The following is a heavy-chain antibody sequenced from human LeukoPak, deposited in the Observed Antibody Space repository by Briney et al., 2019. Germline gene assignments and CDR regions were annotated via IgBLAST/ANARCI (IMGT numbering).Heavy chain of an antibody. CDR3: GIYYDSSGYYPSFVY. Sequence: ASVKVSCKASGYTFTGYYMHWVRQAPGQGLEWMGWINPNSGGTNYAQKFHGRVTMTRDTSISKAYIDLSRLRSDDTAVYYCGIYYDSSGYYPSFVYWGQGALVTVSS. V-gene: IGHV1-2*02. J-gene: IGHJ4*02. D-gene: IGHD3-22*01. CDR1: GYTFTGYY. CDR2: INPNSGGT.